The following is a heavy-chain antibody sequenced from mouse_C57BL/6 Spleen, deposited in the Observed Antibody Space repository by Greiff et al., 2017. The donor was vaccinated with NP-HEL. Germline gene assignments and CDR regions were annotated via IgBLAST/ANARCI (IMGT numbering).Heavy chain of an antibody. J-gene: IGHJ4*01. CDR2: ISSGGDYI. V-gene: IGHV5-9-1*02. Sequence: EVKLMESGEGLVKPGGSLKLSCAASGFTFSSYAMSWVRQTPERRLEWVAYISSGGDYIYYADTVKGRFTISRDNARNTLYLQMSSLKSEDTAMYYCTREGNSNSDYYAMDYWGQGTSVTVSS. D-gene: IGHD2-5*01. CDR3: TREGNSNSDYYAMDY. CDR1: GFTFSSYA.